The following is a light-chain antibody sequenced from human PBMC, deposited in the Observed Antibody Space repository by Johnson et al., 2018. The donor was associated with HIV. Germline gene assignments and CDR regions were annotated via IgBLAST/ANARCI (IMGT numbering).Light chain of an antibody. J-gene: IGLJ1*01. CDR1: SSNIGNNY. CDR3: GTWDNSLTPFYV. CDR2: DNN. V-gene: IGLV1-51*01. Sequence: QSVLTQPPPLSAAPGQKVTISCSGSSSNIGNNYVSWYQQLPGTAPKLLIYDNNKRPSGIPDRFSGSKSGTSATLGITGLQTGDEADYYCGTWDNSLTPFYVFGSATKVTFL.